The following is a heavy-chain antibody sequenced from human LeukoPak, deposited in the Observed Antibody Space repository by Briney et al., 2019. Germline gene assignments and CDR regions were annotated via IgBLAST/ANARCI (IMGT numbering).Heavy chain of an antibody. CDR2: IYYSKNT. V-gene: IGHV4-39*01. CDR3: VSPRGFSYGYFDY. J-gene: IGHJ4*02. D-gene: IGHD5-18*01. Sequence: SETLSLTCTVSGGSISSSSAYWGWIRQPPGKGLEWIGSIYYSKNTYYNPSRKSRVTISADTSKNQFSLTLGSVSATDTAVYYCVSPRGFSYGYFDYWGQGTLVTVSS. CDR1: GGSISSSSAY.